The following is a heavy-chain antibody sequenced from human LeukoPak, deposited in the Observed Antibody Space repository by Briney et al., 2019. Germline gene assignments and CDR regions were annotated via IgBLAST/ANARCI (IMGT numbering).Heavy chain of an antibody. V-gene: IGHV1-69*04. CDR1: GGTFSSYA. D-gene: IGHD6-19*01. Sequence: SVKVSCKASGGTFSSYAISWVRQAPGQGLEWMGRIIPIRGIANYAQKFQGRVTITADKSTSTAFMELSSLRSEDTAVYYCARARSGWYVESAFDIWGQGTMVTVSS. CDR3: ARARSGWYVESAFDI. CDR2: IIPIRGIA. J-gene: IGHJ3*02.